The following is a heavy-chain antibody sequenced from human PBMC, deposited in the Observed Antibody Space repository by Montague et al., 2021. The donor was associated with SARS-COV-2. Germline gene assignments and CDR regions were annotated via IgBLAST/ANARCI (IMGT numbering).Heavy chain of an antibody. Sequence: CAISGDSVSSHSVAWGWIRQSPSRGLEWLGRTYYRSKWYSDYAPSVRGRLTVNPDASKNEFSLELNYVTPEDTAVYYCVRYSGWFHFDFWGQGTLVTVSS. CDR3: VRYSGWFHFDF. V-gene: IGHV6-1*01. CDR2: TYYRSKWYS. J-gene: IGHJ4*02. CDR1: GDSVSSHSVA. D-gene: IGHD6-19*01.